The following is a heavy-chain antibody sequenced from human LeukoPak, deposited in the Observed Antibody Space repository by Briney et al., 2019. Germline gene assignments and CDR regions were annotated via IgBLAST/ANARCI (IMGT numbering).Heavy chain of an antibody. CDR3: ARALTPADYFDY. Sequence: PGGSLRLSCAASGFTFSRYSMNWVRQAPGKGLEWVSSISTSSIYIYYADSVKGRFTISRDNSKNTLYLQMNSLRAEDTAVYYCARALTPADYFDYWGQGTLVTVSS. D-gene: IGHD6-19*01. J-gene: IGHJ4*02. CDR1: GFTFSRYS. CDR2: ISTSSIYI. V-gene: IGHV3-21*04.